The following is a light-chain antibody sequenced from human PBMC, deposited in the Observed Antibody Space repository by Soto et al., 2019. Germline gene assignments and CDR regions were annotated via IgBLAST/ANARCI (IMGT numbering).Light chain of an antibody. CDR3: QQLFIYPPT. V-gene: IGKV1-9*01. J-gene: IGKJ3*01. Sequence: IQLTQSPSSLSASVGDRVTITCRASQAIINYLAWYQRKPGKAPQLLIYGASTLQSGVPSRFSGSGSGTHFTLTVSSLQPEDFATYYCQQLFIYPPTFGPGTKVDIK. CDR1: QAIINY. CDR2: GAS.